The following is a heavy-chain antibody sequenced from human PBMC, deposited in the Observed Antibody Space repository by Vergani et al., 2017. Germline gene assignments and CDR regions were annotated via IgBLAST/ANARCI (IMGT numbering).Heavy chain of an antibody. J-gene: IGHJ5*02. D-gene: IGHD3-9*01. CDR3: TRGGSYDDILTGDLPGWFDP. Sequence: QLQLQESGPGLVKPSETLSLTCTVSAGSISSSSYYWGWIRQPPGKGQEWIGSIYYSGSTYYNPSLKSRVTISVDTSKNQYSLKLSLVTAADTAVYYCTRGGSYDDILTGDLPGWFDPWGQGTLVTVSS. CDR2: IYYSGST. CDR1: AGSISSSSYY. V-gene: IGHV4-39*01.